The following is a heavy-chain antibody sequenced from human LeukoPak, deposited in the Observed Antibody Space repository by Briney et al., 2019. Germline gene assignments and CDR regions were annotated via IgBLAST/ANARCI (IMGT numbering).Heavy chain of an antibody. CDR3: ATYDFWSGYYTH. J-gene: IGHJ4*02. D-gene: IGHD3-3*01. CDR1: GYTLTELS. V-gene: IGHV1-24*01. Sequence: AAVSVSFKFSGYTLTELSMHWVRQAPGKGLEWMGGFDHEDGETIYAQKFQGRVTMTEDTSTVTAYMELSSLRSEDTAVYYCATYDFWSGYYTHWGQGTLVSVSS. CDR2: FDHEDGET.